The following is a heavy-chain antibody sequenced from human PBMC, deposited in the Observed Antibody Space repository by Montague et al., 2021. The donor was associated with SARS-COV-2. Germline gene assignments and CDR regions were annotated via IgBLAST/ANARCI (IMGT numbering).Heavy chain of an antibody. CDR1: GGSISTYY. D-gene: IGHD3-10*01. CDR2: IYYSGTA. V-gene: IGHV4-59*08. J-gene: IGHJ5*02. CDR3: ARHVGGRDTQFDP. Sequence: SETLSLTCTVSGGSISTYYWSWIRQPPGKGLEWIGYIYYSGTANYNPPLKSRVTISVDTSKNQFSLKVRSVTAADTAVYYCARHVGGRDTQFDPWGQGTLVTVSS.